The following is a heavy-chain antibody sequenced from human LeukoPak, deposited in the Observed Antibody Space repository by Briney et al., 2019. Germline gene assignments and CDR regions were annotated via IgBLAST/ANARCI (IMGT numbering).Heavy chain of an antibody. CDR3: ARKKSSGWSTPANYFDY. V-gene: IGHV4-34*01. J-gene: IGHJ4*02. CDR1: GGSFSGYY. Sequence: SETLSHTCAVYGGSFSGYYWSWLRQPPGKGLELLGEINHSGSTNYNPSLKSRVTISVDTSKNQLTLKLSSVTAADTGVYYCARKKSSGWSTPANYFDYWGQGTLVTVSS. CDR2: INHSGST. D-gene: IGHD6-19*01.